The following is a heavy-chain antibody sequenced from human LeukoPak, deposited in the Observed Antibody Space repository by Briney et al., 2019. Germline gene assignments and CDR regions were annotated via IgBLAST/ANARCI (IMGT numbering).Heavy chain of an antibody. CDR1: GSSFTSYW. CDR2: IYPGDSDT. D-gene: IGHD3-10*01. J-gene: IGHJ4*02. CDR3: ARSMSETYYYGSGSYSLVY. V-gene: IGHV5-51*01. Sequence: GESLKISCKGSGSSFTSYWIGWVRQMPGKGLEWMGIIYPGDSDTRYSPSFQGQVTISADKSISTAYLQWSSLKASDTAMYYCARSMSETYYYGSGSYSLVYWGQGTLVTVSS.